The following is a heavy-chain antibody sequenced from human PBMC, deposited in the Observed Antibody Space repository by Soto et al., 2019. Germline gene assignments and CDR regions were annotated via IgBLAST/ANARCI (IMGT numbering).Heavy chain of an antibody. CDR1: GGSISSGGYS. D-gene: IGHD3-22*01. V-gene: IGHV4-30-2*01. J-gene: IGHJ4*02. CDR3: ARESSYYYDSSGYYRPFDY. CDR2: IYHSGST. Sequence: SETLSLTCAVSGGSISSGGYSWSWIRQPPGKGLEWIGYIYHSGSTYYNPSLKSRVTISVDRSKNQFSLKLSSVTAADTAVYYCARESSYYYDSSGYYRPFDYWGQGTLVTVSS.